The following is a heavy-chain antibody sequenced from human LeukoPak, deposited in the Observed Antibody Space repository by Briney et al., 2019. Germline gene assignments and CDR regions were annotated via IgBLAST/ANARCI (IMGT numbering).Heavy chain of an antibody. CDR2: IWYDGSNK. CDR1: GFTFSSYG. J-gene: IGHJ4*02. CDR3: AGRAGDWFHFDY. Sequence: GGSLRLSCAASGFTFSSYGMHWVRQAPGKGLEWVAVIWYDGSNKYYADSVKGRFTISRDNSKNTLYLQMNSLRAEDTAVYYCAGRAGDWFHFDYWGQGTLVAVSS. D-gene: IGHD7-27*01. V-gene: IGHV3-30*02.